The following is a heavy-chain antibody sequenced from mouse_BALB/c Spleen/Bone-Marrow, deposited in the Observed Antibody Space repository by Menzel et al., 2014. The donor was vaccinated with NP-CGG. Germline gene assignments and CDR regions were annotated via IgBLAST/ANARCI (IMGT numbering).Heavy chain of an antibody. D-gene: IGHD2-3*01. CDR2: IDPANGNT. V-gene: IGHV14-3*02. J-gene: IGHJ4*01. Sequence: VQLQQSGAELVKPGASVKLSCTASGFNIKDTYMHWVKQRPEQGLEWIGRIDPANGNTKYDPKFQGKATITADTSSNTAYLQLSSLTSEDTAVYYCARGLLQYYYAMDYWGQGTPVTVSS. CDR1: GFNIKDTY. CDR3: ARGLLQYYYAMDY.